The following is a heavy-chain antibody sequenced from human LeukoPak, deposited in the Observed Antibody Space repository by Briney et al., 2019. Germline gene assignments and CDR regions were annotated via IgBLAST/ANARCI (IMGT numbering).Heavy chain of an antibody. J-gene: IGHJ6*02. D-gene: IGHD5-18*01. CDR1: GFTFSSYS. CDR3: ARVSVTPYYYGMDV. V-gene: IGHV3-21*01. CDR2: ISSSSSYI. Sequence: GGSLRLSCAASGFTFSSYSMNRVRQAPGKELEWVSSISSSSSYIYYTDSVKGRFTISRDNAKNSLYLQMNSLRAEDTAVYYCARVSVTPYYYGMDVWGQGTTVTVSS.